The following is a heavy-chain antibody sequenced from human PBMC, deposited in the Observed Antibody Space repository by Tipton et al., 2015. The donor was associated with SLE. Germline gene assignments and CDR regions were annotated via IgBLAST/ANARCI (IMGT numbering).Heavy chain of an antibody. Sequence: TLSLTCTVSGDSINSHHWTWIRQPPGKGLEWIGYIYDSGSSHYNASLKSRVAISVDTSKKQLSLKLTSVTAADTAVYYCARYRQLGIWYFFDSWGQGPLVTVSS. CDR3: ARYRQLGIWYFFDS. V-gene: IGHV4-59*11. J-gene: IGHJ4*02. CDR1: GDSINSHH. CDR2: IYDSGSS. D-gene: IGHD6-13*01.